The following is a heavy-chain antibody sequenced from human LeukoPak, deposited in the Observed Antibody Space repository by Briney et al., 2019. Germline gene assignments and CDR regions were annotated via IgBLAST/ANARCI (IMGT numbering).Heavy chain of an antibody. CDR1: GYTFTGYY. D-gene: IGHD3-22*01. V-gene: IGHV1-2*02. CDR3: ARDTYYYDSSGYYYYYYGMDV. J-gene: IGHJ6*02. Sequence: GASVKVSCKASGYTFTGYYMYWVRQAPGQGLEWMGWINPNSGGTNYAQKFQGRVTMTRDTSISTAYMELSRLRSDDTAVYYCARDTYYYDSSGYYYYYYGMDVWGQGTTVTVSS. CDR2: INPNSGGT.